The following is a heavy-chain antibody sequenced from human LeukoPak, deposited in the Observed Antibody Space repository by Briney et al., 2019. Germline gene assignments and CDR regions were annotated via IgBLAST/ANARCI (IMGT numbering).Heavy chain of an antibody. J-gene: IGHJ5*02. V-gene: IGHV4-39*07. Sequence: PSETLSLTCTVSGGSISSSSYYWGWIRQPPGKGLEWIGSIYYSGSTYYNPSLKSRVTISVDTSKNQFSLKLSSVTAADTAVYYCARSGSYRRWFDPWGQGTLVTVSS. CDR3: ARSGSYRRWFDP. CDR2: IYYSGST. CDR1: GGSISSSSYY. D-gene: IGHD1-26*01.